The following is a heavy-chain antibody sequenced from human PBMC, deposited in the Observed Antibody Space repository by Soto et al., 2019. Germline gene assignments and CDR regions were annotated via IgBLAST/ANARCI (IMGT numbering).Heavy chain of an antibody. D-gene: IGHD2-21*02. CDR3: AVIVVVTARPQQGDY. Sequence: QVQLVQSGAEVKKPGSSVKVSCKASGGTFSSYTISWVRQAPGQGLEWMGRIIPILGIANYAQKFQGRVTTTADKYTSTAYMELSSLRFEDTAVYYCAVIVVVTARPQQGDYWGQGTLVTVSS. CDR1: GGTFSSYT. V-gene: IGHV1-69*02. J-gene: IGHJ4*02. CDR2: IIPILGIA.